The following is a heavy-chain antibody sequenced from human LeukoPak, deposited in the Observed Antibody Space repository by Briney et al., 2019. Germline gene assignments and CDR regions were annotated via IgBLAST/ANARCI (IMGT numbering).Heavy chain of an antibody. Sequence: GSLTLLRSASGFPFQSYVILWLPQAPGKELEGGLGICGSGCCTYYADSVKGRFPISRDNPKNTVYLKMNSLTADDTAIYYCAKTTVGYSSGRYPGWPADCWGQGTLVTVSS. CDR2: ICGSGCCT. V-gene: IGHV3-23*01. D-gene: IGHD2-15*01. J-gene: IGHJ4*02. CDR1: GFPFQSYV. CDR3: AKTTVGYSSGRYPGWPADC.